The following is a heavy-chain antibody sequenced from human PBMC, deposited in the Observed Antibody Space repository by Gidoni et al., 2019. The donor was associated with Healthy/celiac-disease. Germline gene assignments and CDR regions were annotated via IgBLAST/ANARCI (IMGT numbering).Heavy chain of an antibody. CDR2: ISGSGGST. J-gene: IGHJ6*02. Sequence: EVQLLASGGGLVQSGGSLRLSCAASGFTFRSYAMSWVRQAPGKGLEWVSAISGSGGSTYYADSVKGRFTISRDNSKNTLYLQMNSLRAEDTAVYYCAKENGGHYYYYGMDVWGQGTTVTVSS. CDR3: AKENGGHYYYYGMDV. V-gene: IGHV3-23*01. CDR1: GFTFRSYA. D-gene: IGHD4-17*01.